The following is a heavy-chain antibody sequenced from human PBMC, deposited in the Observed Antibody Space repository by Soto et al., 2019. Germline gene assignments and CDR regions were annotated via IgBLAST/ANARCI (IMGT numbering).Heavy chain of an antibody. Sequence: ASVKVSCKASGYIFTNYYIHWVRQAPGQGLEWMAIINPLPTSGSTNYAQKFQGRVTITADESTSTAYMELSSLRSEDTAVYYCARDLVGQTVGVMKKRKDNWFDPWGQGTLVTVSS. V-gene: IGHV1-46*01. CDR1: GYIFTNYY. J-gene: IGHJ5*02. D-gene: IGHD1-26*01. CDR2: INPLPTSGST. CDR3: ARDLVGQTVGVMKKRKDNWFDP.